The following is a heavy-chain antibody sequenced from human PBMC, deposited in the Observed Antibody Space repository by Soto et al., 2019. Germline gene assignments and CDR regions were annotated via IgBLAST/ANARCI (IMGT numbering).Heavy chain of an antibody. CDR1: GGSISSGGYY. V-gene: IGHV4-31*03. Sequence: QVQLQESGPGLVKPSQTLSLTCTVSGGSISSGGYYWSWIRQHPGKGLEWIGYIYYSGSTYYNPSLKSRVTRSVDTSKNQFSLKLSSVTAADTAVYYCARDRASAAYYYYGMDVWGQGTTVTVSS. CDR2: IYYSGST. CDR3: ARDRASAAYYYYGMDV. J-gene: IGHJ6*02. D-gene: IGHD2-15*01.